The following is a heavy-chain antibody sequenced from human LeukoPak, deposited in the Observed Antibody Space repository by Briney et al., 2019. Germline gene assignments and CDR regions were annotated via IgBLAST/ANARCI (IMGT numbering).Heavy chain of an antibody. D-gene: IGHD6-13*01. V-gene: IGHV1-18*01. CDR3: ARDSPYSNPYWYFDL. CDR1: GYTFTSYG. J-gene: IGHJ2*01. CDR2: ISAYNGNT. Sequence: ASVKVSCKASGYTFTSYGISWVRQAPGQGLERRGWISAYNGNTNYAQKLQGRVTVTTDTSTSTAYMELRSLRSDDTAVYYCARDSPYSNPYWYFDLWGRGTLVTVSS.